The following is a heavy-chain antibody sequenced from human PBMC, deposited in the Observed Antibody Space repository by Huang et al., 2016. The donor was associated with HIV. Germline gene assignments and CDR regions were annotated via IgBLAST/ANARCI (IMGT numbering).Heavy chain of an antibody. CDR1: GFPFNKYA. CDR3: TVLLDY. J-gene: IGHJ4*02. V-gene: IGHV3-23*01. CDR2: MSGNGNKT. Sequence: EVKVLESGGGLVQPGGSRSMSCVASGFPFNKYAMSWVRQAPGKGLAWVSLMSGNGNKTYYADSVKGRFTISRDNSKNTVYLQMNSLRAEDAALYHCTVLLDYWGQGTPVTVSS.